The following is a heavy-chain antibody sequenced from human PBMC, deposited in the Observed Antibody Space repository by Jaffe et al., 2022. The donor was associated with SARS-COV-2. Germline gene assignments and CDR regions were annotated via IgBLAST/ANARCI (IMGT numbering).Heavy chain of an antibody. J-gene: IGHJ3*02. Sequence: QVQLQESGPGLVKPSQTLSLTCTVSGGSISSGGYYWSWIRQHPGKGLEWIGYIYYSGSTYYNPSLKSRVTISVDTSKNQFSLKLSSVTAADTAVYYCARGRDTAMVSPHAFDIWGQGTMVTVSS. V-gene: IGHV4-31*03. CDR2: IYYSGST. D-gene: IGHD5-18*01. CDR1: GGSISSGGYY. CDR3: ARGRDTAMVSPHAFDI.